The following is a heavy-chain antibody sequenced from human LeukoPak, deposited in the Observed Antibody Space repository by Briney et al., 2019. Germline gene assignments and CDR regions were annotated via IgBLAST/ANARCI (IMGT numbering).Heavy chain of an antibody. CDR2: ISSSSSYI. V-gene: IGHV3-21*01. Sequence: PGGSLRLSCAASGFTFSSYSMNWVRQAPGKGLEWVSSISSSSSYIYYADSVKGRFTISRDNAKNSLYLQMNSLRAEDTAVYYCAGNNILTGYYLFDYWGQGTLVTVSS. CDR3: AGNNILTGYYLFDY. CDR1: GFTFSSYS. D-gene: IGHD3-9*01. J-gene: IGHJ4*02.